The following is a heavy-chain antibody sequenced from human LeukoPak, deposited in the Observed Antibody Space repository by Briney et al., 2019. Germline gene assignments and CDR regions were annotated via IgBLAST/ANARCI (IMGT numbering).Heavy chain of an antibody. J-gene: IGHJ6*03. CDR2: IIPIFGTA. Sequence: ASVKVSCKASGGTFSGYAISWVRQAPGQGLEWMGGIIPIFGTANYAQKFQGRVTITADESTSTAYMELSSLRSEDTAVYYCARDRYSSSWGPYYYYYYMDVWGKGTTVTVSS. CDR3: ARDRYSSSWGPYYYYYYMDV. V-gene: IGHV1-69*13. D-gene: IGHD6-13*01. CDR1: GGTFSGYA.